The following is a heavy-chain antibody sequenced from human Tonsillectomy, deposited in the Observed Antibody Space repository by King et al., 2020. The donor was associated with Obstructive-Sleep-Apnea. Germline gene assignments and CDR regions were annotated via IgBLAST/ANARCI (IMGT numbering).Heavy chain of an antibody. J-gene: IGHJ3*02. V-gene: IGHV3-23*04. CDR3: ANSRGNYVGAFDI. D-gene: IGHD1-7*01. CDR2: ISGSGGST. Sequence: VQLVESGGGLVQPGGSLRLSCAASGFTFSSYAMSWVRQAPGKGLEWVSTISGSGGSTYYADAVKGRFTFSRDNSKNKLYLQMNRLRAGDTAVYYCANSRGNYVGAFDIWGQGTMVTVAS. CDR1: GFTFSSYA.